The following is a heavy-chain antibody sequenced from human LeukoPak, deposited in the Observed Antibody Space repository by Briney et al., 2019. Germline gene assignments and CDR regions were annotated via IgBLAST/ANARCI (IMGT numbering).Heavy chain of an antibody. CDR2: IYPRDGST. CDR1: GYTFTGYY. V-gene: IGHV1-46*01. Sequence: ASVKVSCKASGYTFTGYYMHWVRQAPGQRLEWMGMIYPRDGSTSYAQKFQGRVTVTRDTSTSTVHMELSGLRSEDTAVYYCARDHEGFDYWGQGTLVTVSS. CDR3: ARDHEGFDY. J-gene: IGHJ4*02.